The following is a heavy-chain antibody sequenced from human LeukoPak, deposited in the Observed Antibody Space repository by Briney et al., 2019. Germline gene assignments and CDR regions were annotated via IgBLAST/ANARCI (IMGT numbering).Heavy chain of an antibody. V-gene: IGHV4-31*03. Sequence: PSQTLSLTCTVSGGSISGGGYYWSWIRQHPGKGLEWIGYIYYSGSTYYNPSLKSRVTISVDTSKNQFSLKLSSVTAADTAVYYCARDRDSSGYFFDYWGQGTLVTVSS. CDR3: ARDRDSSGYFFDY. CDR2: IYYSGST. J-gene: IGHJ4*02. D-gene: IGHD3-22*01. CDR1: GGSISGGGYY.